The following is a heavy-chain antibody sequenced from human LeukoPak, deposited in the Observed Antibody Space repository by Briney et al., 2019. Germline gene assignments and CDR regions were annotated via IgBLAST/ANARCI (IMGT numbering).Heavy chain of an antibody. Sequence: SVKVSCKASGGTFSSYAFSWVRQAPGQGLEWMGRIIPIFGTTNYAQKFQGRVTITADESPSTAYMELNSLGSEDTAVYYCASYYDSSGYYYSGDAFDIWGQGTMVTVSS. J-gene: IGHJ3*02. D-gene: IGHD3-22*01. CDR3: ASYYDSSGYYYSGDAFDI. CDR1: GGTFSSYA. V-gene: IGHV1-69*13. CDR2: IIPIFGTT.